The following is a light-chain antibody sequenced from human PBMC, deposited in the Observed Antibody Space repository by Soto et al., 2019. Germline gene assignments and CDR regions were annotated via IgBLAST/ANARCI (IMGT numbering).Light chain of an antibody. CDR1: QSVSSY. Sequence: EIVLTQSPATLSLSPGVRATLSCRASQSVSSYLAWYQQKPGQAPRLLIYDASNRATGIPARFSGSGSGTDFTLTNSSLEPEDFAVYYCQQRSNYTFGQGTKLEIK. V-gene: IGKV3-11*01. CDR2: DAS. CDR3: QQRSNYT. J-gene: IGKJ2*01.